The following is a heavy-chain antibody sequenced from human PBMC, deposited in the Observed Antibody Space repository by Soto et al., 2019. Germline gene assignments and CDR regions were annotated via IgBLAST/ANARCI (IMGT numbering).Heavy chain of an antibody. CDR3: ARHVQWLVTFDY. Sequence: SETLSLTCDVYGGSFSSYYWIWIRQPPGKGLEWIGYIYYSGSTNYNPSLKSRVTISVDTSKNQFSLKLSSVTAADTAVYYCARHVQWLVTFDYWGQGTLVTLSS. CDR2: IYYSGST. V-gene: IGHV4-59*08. CDR1: GGSFSSYY. J-gene: IGHJ4*02. D-gene: IGHD6-19*01.